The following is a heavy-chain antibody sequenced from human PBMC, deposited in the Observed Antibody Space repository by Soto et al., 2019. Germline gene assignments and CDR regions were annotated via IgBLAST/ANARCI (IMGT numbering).Heavy chain of an antibody. J-gene: IGHJ5*01. D-gene: IGHD3-22*01. CDR3: AREYGYDSRGNGWFDS. V-gene: IGHV1-8*01. Sequence: ASVKVSCKASGYTFTSYDIHWVRQATGQGLEWMGWMNPNSGNTGYAQKFQGRVTMTRNTSISTAYMELSSLRSEDTAVYYCAREYGYDSRGNGWFDSWGQGTQVTVSS. CDR1: GYTFTSYD. CDR2: MNPNSGNT.